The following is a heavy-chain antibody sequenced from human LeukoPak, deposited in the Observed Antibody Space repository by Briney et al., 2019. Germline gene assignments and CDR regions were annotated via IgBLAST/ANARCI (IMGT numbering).Heavy chain of an antibody. J-gene: IGHJ6*03. CDR1: GITFSFYG. CDR3: AKDRGSSRYYYYYMDV. D-gene: IGHD6-13*01. V-gene: IGHV3-23*01. CDR2: ITGSGGTT. Sequence: GGTLRLSCEASGITFSFYGMSWVRQAPGKGLEWVSAITGSGGTTYYADSMKGRFTISRDNSKNTLYLQMNSLRAEDTAVYYCAKDRGSSRYYYYYMDVWAKGTTVTVSS.